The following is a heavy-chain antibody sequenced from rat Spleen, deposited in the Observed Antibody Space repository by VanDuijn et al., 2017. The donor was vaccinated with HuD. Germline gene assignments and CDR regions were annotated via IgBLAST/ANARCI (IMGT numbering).Heavy chain of an antibody. J-gene: IGHJ2*01. CDR3: VRHDFGSYGNFDY. CDR1: GFTFSNYG. CDR2: ISYDGSST. V-gene: IGHV5-29*01. D-gene: IGHD1-3*01. Sequence: EVQLVESGGGLVQPGRSLKLSCAASGFTFSNYGMAWVRQAPTKGLEWVATISYDGSSTYYRDSVKGRFTISRDNAKSTLYLQMDSLRSEDTATYYCVRHDFGSYGNFDYWGQGVMVPVSS.